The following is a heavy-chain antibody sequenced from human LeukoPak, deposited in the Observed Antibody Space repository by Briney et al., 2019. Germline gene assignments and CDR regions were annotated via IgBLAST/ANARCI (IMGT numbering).Heavy chain of an antibody. V-gene: IGHV4-59*01. D-gene: IGHD3-10*01. Sequence: SETLSVTCTVSGGSISSDYWSCIRQPPGKGLEWIGYIYYSGSTNYNPSLKSRVTIPVDTSKNQFSLKLSSVTAADTAVYYCARDLLPGDFDIRGQGTMVTVSS. CDR2: IYYSGST. CDR1: GGSISSDY. CDR3: ARDLLPGDFDI. J-gene: IGHJ3*02.